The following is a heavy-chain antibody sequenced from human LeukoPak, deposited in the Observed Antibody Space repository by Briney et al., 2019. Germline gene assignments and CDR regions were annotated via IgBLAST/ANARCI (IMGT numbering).Heavy chain of an antibody. V-gene: IGHV4-34*01. CDR1: GGSFSGYY. Sequence: SETLSLTCAVYGGSFSGYYWSWIRQPPGKGLEWIGEINHSGSTNYNPSLKSRVTISVDTSKNQFSLKLSSVTAADTAVYYCARADIVATIDYYYCYMDVWGKGTTVTVSS. D-gene: IGHD5-12*01. CDR2: INHSGST. J-gene: IGHJ6*03. CDR3: ARADIVATIDYYYCYMDV.